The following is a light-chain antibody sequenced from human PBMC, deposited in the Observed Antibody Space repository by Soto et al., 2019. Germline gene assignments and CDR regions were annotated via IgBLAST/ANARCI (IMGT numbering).Light chain of an antibody. V-gene: IGKV3-15*01. CDR1: QSVSSN. Sequence: EIVMTQSPATLSVSPGERATLSCRASQSVSSNLAWYQQKPGQAPRLLIYGASTRATGIPARFSGSGSGTEFTLTISSLQSEAFAVYYCQQYNNLPPDTFGQGTKLEIK. CDR2: GAS. CDR3: QQYNNLPPDT. J-gene: IGKJ2*01.